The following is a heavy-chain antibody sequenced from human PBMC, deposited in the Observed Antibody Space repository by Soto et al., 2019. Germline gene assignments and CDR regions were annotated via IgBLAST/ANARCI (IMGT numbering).Heavy chain of an antibody. CDR3: ASTSGDYDILTGYYPKCFDY. D-gene: IGHD3-9*01. CDR2: IYYSGST. V-gene: IGHV4-39*01. J-gene: IGHJ4*02. CDR1: GGSISSSSYY. Sequence: PSETLSLTCTVSGGSISSSSYYWGWIRQPPGKGLKWIGSIYYSGSTYYNPSLKSRVTISVDTSKNQFSLKLSSVTAADTAVYYCASTSGDYDILTGYYPKCFDYWGQGTLVTVSS.